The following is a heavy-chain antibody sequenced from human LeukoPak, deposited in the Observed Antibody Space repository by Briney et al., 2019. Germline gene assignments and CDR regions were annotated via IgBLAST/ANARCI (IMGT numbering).Heavy chain of an antibody. CDR3: ALGPLWFGEYYMDV. Sequence: SETLSLTCAVHGGSFNGYYWSWIRQPPGKGLEWIGEINHSGSTNYNPSLKSRVTISVDTSKNQFSLKLSSVTAADTAVYYCALGPLWFGEYYMDVWGKGTTVTVSS. CDR1: GGSFNGYY. CDR2: INHSGST. D-gene: IGHD3-10*01. J-gene: IGHJ6*03. V-gene: IGHV4-34*01.